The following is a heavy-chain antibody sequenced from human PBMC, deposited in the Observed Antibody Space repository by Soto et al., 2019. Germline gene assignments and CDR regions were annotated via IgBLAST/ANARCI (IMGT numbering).Heavy chain of an antibody. V-gene: IGHV4-30-4*01. CDR3: ARDRGDYYETNWFDP. CDR2: IYYSGST. D-gene: IGHD3-22*01. CDR1: GGSISSGDYY. Sequence: SETLSLTCTVSGGSISSGDYYWSWIRQPPGKGLEWIGYIYYSGSTYYNPSLKSRVTISVDTSKNQFSLKLSSVTAADTAVYYCARDRGDYYETNWFDPWGQGTLVTVSS. J-gene: IGHJ5*02.